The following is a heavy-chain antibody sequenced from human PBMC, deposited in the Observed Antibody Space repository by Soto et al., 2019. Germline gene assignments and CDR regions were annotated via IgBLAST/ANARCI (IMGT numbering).Heavy chain of an antibody. CDR1: GFTFTRYR. V-gene: IGHV3-21*06. Sequence: GASLRISCAASGFTFTRYRLNWVRQAAGKGLEWVSSISSTTNYIYYGDSMKGRFTISRDNAKNSLYLEMNSLRAEDTAVYYCARESEDLTSNYDYWGQGTLVTVSS. J-gene: IGHJ4*02. CDR3: ARESEDLTSNYDY. CDR2: ISSTTNYI.